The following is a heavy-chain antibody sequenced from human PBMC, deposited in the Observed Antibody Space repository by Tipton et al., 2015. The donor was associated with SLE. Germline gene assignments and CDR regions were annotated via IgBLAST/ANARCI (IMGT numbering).Heavy chain of an antibody. Sequence: TLSLTCTVSCGSVGIANSYWNWILQPAGKGLEWFGRIYATGNTNYNSSLNRRFPISLDKSKNQFSLTLRTVTAADKAIYYCAGDGEMEMGSWSFDYWGQGNLVTVSS. CDR3: AGDGEMEMGSWSFDY. D-gene: IGHD5-24*01. CDR1: CGSVGIANSY. CDR2: IYATGNT. J-gene: IGHJ4*02. V-gene: IGHV4-61*02.